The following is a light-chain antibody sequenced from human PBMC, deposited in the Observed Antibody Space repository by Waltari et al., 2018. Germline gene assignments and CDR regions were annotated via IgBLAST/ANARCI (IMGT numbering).Light chain of an antibody. J-gene: IGLJ3*02. CDR2: DND. CDR1: SSHIGNKY. V-gene: IGLV1-51*01. CDR3: GTWDTSLSAWV. Sequence: QSVLTQAPSVSAAPGQQVTISSAGRSSHIGNKYVSWYQQFPGTAPKLLIYDNDKRPSGIPDRFSASKSGTSATLGITGLQTGDEANYFCGTWDTSLSAWVFGGGTKLTVL.